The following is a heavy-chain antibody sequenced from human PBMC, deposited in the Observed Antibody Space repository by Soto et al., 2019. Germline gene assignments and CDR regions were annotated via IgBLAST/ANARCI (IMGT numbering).Heavy chain of an antibody. V-gene: IGHV3-23*01. D-gene: IGHD3-10*01. CDR2: VSDSGAKT. Sequence: PGGSLRLSCVASGFTFRTNPMSWVRQAPGKGLEWVSGVSDSGAKTYYADSVKGRFTVSRDNSKNTLYLEMKSLRAEDTAVYYCAKDFQLGGSGTGYFDNSGQGPLVTVYS. CDR3: AKDFQLGGSGTGYFDN. CDR1: GFTFRTNP. J-gene: IGHJ4*02.